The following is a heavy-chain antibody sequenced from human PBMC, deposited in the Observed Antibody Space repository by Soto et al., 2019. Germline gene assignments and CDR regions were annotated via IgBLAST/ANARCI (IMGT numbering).Heavy chain of an antibody. CDR3: ARERYSYGYYDY. Sequence: LRLSCAASGFTVSSNYMSWVRQAPGKGLEWVSVIYSGGSTYYADSVKGRFTISRDNSKNTLYLQMNSLRAEDTAVYYCARERYSYGYYDYWGQGTLVTVSS. J-gene: IGHJ4*02. V-gene: IGHV3-53*01. CDR1: GFTVSSNY. CDR2: IYSGGST. D-gene: IGHD5-18*01.